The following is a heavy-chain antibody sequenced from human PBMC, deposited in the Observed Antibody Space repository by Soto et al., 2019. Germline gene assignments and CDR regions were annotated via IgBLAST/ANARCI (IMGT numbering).Heavy chain of an antibody. V-gene: IGHV1-3*01. Sequence: ASVKVSCKASGYTFTSYAMHWVRQAPGQRLEWMGWINAGNGNTKYSQKFQGRVTITRDTSASTAYMELSSLRSEGTAVYYCARVFLGSGLRTLDYWGQGTLVTVSS. CDR1: GYTFTSYA. D-gene: IGHD3-10*01. CDR3: ARVFLGSGLRTLDY. CDR2: INAGNGNT. J-gene: IGHJ4*02.